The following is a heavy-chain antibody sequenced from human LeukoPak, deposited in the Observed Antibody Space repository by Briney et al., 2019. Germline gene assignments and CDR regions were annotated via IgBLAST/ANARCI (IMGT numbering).Heavy chain of an antibody. CDR1: GFTFDDYG. V-gene: IGHV3-20*04. D-gene: IGHD3-10*01. CDR3: ARALYGSGSYIGNWSDP. J-gene: IGHJ5*02. CDR2: INWNGDST. Sequence: GGSLRLSCAASGFTFDDYGMSWVRQAPGKGLEWVSGINWNGDSTGYADSVKGRFTISRDNAKNSLYLQMNSLRAEDTALYYCARALYGSGSYIGNWSDPWGQGTLVTVSS.